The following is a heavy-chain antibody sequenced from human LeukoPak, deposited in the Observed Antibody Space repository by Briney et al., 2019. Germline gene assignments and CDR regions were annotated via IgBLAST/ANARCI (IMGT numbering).Heavy chain of an antibody. V-gene: IGHV3-33*06. CDR1: GFTFSSYG. CDR3: AKGSTVTTPFLFDY. Sequence: HAGRSLRLSCAASGFTFSSYGMHWVRQAPGKGLEWVAVIWYDGCNKYYADSVKGRFTISRDNSKNTLYLQMNSLRAEDTAVYYCAKGSTVTTPFLFDYWGQGTLVTVSS. D-gene: IGHD4-17*01. CDR2: IWYDGCNK. J-gene: IGHJ4*02.